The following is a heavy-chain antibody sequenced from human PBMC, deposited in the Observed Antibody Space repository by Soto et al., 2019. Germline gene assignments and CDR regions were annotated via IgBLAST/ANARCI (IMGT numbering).Heavy chain of an antibody. CDR3: ARSGGLDRDFNY. CDR1: GGTFSSDS. Sequence: SVKVSCKASGGTFSSDSFSWVRQAPGKGLEWMGGIIPMFDTPIYAQKFQDRVTITADESTSTAYMQLSSLRSGDTAVYYCARSGGLDRDFNYWGQGSLVTVSS. J-gene: IGHJ4*02. CDR2: IIPMFDTP. V-gene: IGHV1-69*13. D-gene: IGHD2-15*01.